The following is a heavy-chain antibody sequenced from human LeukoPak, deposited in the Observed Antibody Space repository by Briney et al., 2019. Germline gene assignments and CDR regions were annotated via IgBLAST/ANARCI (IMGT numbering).Heavy chain of an antibody. CDR3: ASSVIGAGNWFDP. D-gene: IGHD2/OR15-2a*01. CDR2: IYYSGST. J-gene: IGHJ5*02. Sequence: RSSQTLSLTCTVSGGSISSGDYYWSWIRQPPGKGLEWIGYIYYSGSTYYNPSLKSRVTISVDTSKNQFSLKLTSVIAADTAVYYCASSVIGAGNWFDPWGQGTLVTVSS. CDR1: GGSISSGDYY. V-gene: IGHV4-30-4*01.